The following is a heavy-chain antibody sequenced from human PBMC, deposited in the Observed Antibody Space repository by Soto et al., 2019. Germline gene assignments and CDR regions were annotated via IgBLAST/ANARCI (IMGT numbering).Heavy chain of an antibody. CDR1: GGTFSSYA. D-gene: IGHD4-4*01. CDR3: ATSMTTETHAFDI. Sequence: ASVKVSCKASGGTFSSYAISWVRQAPGQGLEWMGGIIPIFGTANYAQKFQGRVTITADESTNTAYMELSSLRSEDTAVYYCATSMTTETHAFDIWGQGTMVTVSS. J-gene: IGHJ3*02. V-gene: IGHV1-69*13. CDR2: IIPIFGTA.